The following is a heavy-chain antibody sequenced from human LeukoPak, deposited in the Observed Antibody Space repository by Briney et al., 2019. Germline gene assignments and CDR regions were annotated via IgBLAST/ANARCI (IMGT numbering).Heavy chain of an antibody. CDR1: GYTFTGHY. Sequence: GASVKVSCKTSGYTFTGHYMHWVRQAPGQGLEWMGWINPNNGGTNYAQKLQGRVTMTRDTSISTAYMELSRLRSDDTAVYYCARGYALYSGRYIDFDYWGQGTLVTVSS. D-gene: IGHD1-26*01. CDR3: ARGYALYSGRYIDFDY. J-gene: IGHJ4*02. CDR2: INPNNGGT. V-gene: IGHV1-2*02.